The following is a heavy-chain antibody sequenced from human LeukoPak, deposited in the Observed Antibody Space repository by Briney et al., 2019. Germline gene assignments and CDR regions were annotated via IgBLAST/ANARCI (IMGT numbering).Heavy chain of an antibody. J-gene: IGHJ4*02. D-gene: IGHD2-8*01. V-gene: IGHV1-8*01. CDR2: VNPRSGDA. CDR3: ARGVPLGYCTYGVCYPPYYFDY. CDR1: GYTFISYN. Sequence: GASVTVSCKASGYTFISYNINWLRQAPGHGLEWMGWVNPRSGDAGYLQKFQGRLTITRDSSIDTAYMDLSGLNSEDTAVYYCARGVPLGYCTYGVCYPPYYFDYWGRGTLVTASS.